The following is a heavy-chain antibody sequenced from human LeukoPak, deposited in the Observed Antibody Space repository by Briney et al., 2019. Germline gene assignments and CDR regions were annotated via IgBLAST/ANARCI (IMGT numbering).Heavy chain of an antibody. Sequence: SETLSLTCTVSGGSISSYYWSWIRQPPGKGLEWIGYIYYSGSTNYNPSLKSRVTISVDTSKNQFSLKLSSVTAADTAVYYCARGHLMDLTFDYWGQGTLVTVSS. D-gene: IGHD2-8*01. CDR3: ARGHLMDLTFDY. CDR1: GGSISSYY. J-gene: IGHJ4*02. V-gene: IGHV4-59*01. CDR2: IYYSGST.